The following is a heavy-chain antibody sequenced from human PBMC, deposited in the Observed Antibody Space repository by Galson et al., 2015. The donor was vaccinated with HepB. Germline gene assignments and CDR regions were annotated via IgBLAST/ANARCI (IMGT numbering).Heavy chain of an antibody. J-gene: IGHJ1*01. D-gene: IGHD6-13*01. CDR2: ISYDGHTK. Sequence: SLRLSCAASGFVVGNYARHWVRQAPGRGLEWVAVISYDGHTKYYADSVRNRFAISRGNSKNTLSLQMHSLRVEDTAVYFCASPPGYSSSWYEASHFHPWGQGTLVTVSS. CDR3: ASPPGYSSSWYEASHFHP. CDR1: GFVVGNYA. V-gene: IGHV3-30*09.